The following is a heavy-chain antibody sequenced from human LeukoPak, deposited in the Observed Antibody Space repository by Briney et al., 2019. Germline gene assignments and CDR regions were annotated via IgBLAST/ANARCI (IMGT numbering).Heavy chain of an antibody. J-gene: IGHJ4*02. CDR3: AKDPYGSGSDYGGFDY. Sequence: GGSLRLSCAASGFTFTSYAMHWVRQAPGKGLEWVAVISYDGSNKYYADSVKGRFTISRDNSKNTLYLQMNSLRAEDTAVYYCAKDPYGSGSDYGGFDYWGQGTLVTVSS. V-gene: IGHV3-30*04. CDR2: ISYDGSNK. CDR1: GFTFTSYA. D-gene: IGHD3-10*01.